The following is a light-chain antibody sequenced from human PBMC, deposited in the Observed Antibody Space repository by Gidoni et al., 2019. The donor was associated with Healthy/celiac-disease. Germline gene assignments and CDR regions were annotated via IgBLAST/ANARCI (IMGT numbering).Light chain of an antibody. CDR2: GAS. CDR1: QSVSSSY. V-gene: IGKV3-20*01. CDR3: QQYGSSLFT. Sequence: EIVLTQSPGTLSLSPGERATLSCRASQSVSSSYLAWYQQKPGQAPRLLIYGASSMATGIPDRFSGRGSGTDFTLTISRLEPEDFAVYYCQQYGSSLFTFGPGTKVDIK. J-gene: IGKJ3*01.